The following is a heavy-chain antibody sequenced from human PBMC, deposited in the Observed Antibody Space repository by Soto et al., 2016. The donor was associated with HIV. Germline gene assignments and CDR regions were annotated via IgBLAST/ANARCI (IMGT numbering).Heavy chain of an antibody. D-gene: IGHD3-22*01. Sequence: EVRLVESGGGLVKPGGSLRLSCAASGITFTNAWMNWVRQSPGKGLEWVGRIKSKIDGGTTDYGAPVKGRFIISRDDSKNTLYLQMNSLKAEDTAIYYCVTNSAHYDSRGWLDPWGQGTLVAVSS. CDR3: VTNSAHYDSRGWLDP. CDR2: IKSKIDGGTT. V-gene: IGHV3-15*01. J-gene: IGHJ5*02. CDR1: GITFTNAW.